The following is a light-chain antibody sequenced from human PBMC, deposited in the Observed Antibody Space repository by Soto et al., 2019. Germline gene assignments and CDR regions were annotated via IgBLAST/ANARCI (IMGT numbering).Light chain of an antibody. V-gene: IGLV1-40*01. CDR3: QSFDTSVGYG. CDR2: TNN. CDR1: SSDIGAGYD. Sequence: QSVLTQPPSVSGAPGQRVTISCTGSSSDIGAGYDVHWYQPLPGTAPKLLIYTNNIRPSGVPDRFYGSKSGTSASLAITGLQAEDEGDYYCQSFDTSVGYGFGSGTKVTVL. J-gene: IGLJ1*01.